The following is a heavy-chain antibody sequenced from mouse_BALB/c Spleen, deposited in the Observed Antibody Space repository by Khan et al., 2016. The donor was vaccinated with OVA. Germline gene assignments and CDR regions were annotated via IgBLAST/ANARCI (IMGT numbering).Heavy chain of an antibody. CDR2: INPSNGRT. D-gene: IGHD2-14*01. Sequence: QVQLQQSGAELVKPGASVKLSYKASGYTFTSYWMHWVKQRPGQGLEWIGEINPSNGRTNYNEKFKTKATLTVDKSSSTTYMQLSSLTSEDSAVYYGARFPYYRYDEGYYVMDYGGQGTSVTVSS. V-gene: IGHV1S81*02. J-gene: IGHJ4*01. CDR1: GYTFTSYW. CDR3: ARFPYYRYDEGYYVMDY.